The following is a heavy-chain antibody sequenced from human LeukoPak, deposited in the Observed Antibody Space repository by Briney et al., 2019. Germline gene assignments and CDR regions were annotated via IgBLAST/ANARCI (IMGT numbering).Heavy chain of an antibody. CDR3: ARSYSSGWNFDY. CDR2: INHSGST. CDR1: GGSISSSSYY. J-gene: IGHJ4*02. Sequence: SETLSLTCTVSGGSISSSSYYWSWIRQPPGKGLEWIGEINHSGSTNYNPSLKSRVTLSVDTSKNQFSLKLSSVTAADTAVYYCARSYSSGWNFDYWGQGTLVTVSS. D-gene: IGHD6-19*01. V-gene: IGHV4-39*07.